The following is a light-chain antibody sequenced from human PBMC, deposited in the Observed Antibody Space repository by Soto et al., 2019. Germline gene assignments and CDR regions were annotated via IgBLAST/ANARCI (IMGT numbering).Light chain of an antibody. Sequence: DIQMTQSPSTLSASVGDGVTITCQASQDIGNYLNWYQQKPGKAPKLLISDASNLEVGVPLRFSGSGSGTHFTVTINSLQTEDIATYYCQQYDVLPLSFGPGTKVDIK. CDR3: QQYDVLPLS. CDR1: QDIGNY. V-gene: IGKV1-33*01. CDR2: DAS. J-gene: IGKJ3*01.